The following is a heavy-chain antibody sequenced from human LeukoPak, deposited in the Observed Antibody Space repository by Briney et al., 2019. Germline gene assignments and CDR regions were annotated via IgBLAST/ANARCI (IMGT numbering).Heavy chain of an antibody. D-gene: IGHD6-19*01. CDR2: IYSGDNT. J-gene: IGHJ4*02. Sequence: GGSLRLSCAASGFTVSSNYMTWVRQAPGKGLEWVSVIYSGDNTYYADSVKGRFTISRDNFKNTLYLQMNSLRAEDTAVYYCAREHLAVAGADYWGQGTLVTVSA. CDR3: AREHLAVAGADY. CDR1: GFTVSSNY. V-gene: IGHV3-53*01.